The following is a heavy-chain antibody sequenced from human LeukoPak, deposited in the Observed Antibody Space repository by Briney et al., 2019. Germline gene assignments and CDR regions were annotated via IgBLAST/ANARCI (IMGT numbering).Heavy chain of an antibody. CDR2: IRYDGNIK. D-gene: IGHD3-10*01. J-gene: IGHJ4*02. Sequence: PGGSLRLSCGASGFTFSSYGMLWVRQSPGKGLEWVAFIRYDGNIKFYADSMKGRFTISRDNSKNTLYLQMNSLRAEDTAVYYCASGVYGSGTYYTYWGQGTLVTVSS. V-gene: IGHV3-30*02. CDR1: GFTFSSYG. CDR3: ASGVYGSGTYYTY.